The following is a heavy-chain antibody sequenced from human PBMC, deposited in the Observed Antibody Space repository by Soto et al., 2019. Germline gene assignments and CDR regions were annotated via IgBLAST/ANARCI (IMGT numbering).Heavy chain of an antibody. Sequence: PGGSLILSCAASGFTFSNAWMNWVRQAPGKGLEWVGRIKSKTDGGTTDYAAPVKGRFTISRDDSKNTLYLQMNSLKTEDTAVYYCTTKRSGYRYFDYWGQGTLVTVSS. D-gene: IGHD3-3*01. V-gene: IGHV3-15*07. CDR1: GFTFSNAW. CDR3: TTKRSGYRYFDY. J-gene: IGHJ4*02. CDR2: IKSKTDGGTT.